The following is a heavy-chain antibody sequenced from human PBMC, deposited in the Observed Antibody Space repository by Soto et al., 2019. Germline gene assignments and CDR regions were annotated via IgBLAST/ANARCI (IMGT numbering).Heavy chain of an antibody. CDR3: ASRQGSGYFGP. J-gene: IGHJ5*02. CDR1: GYPCADYW. CDR2: IWPGYSAA. V-gene: IGHV5-51*01. Sequence: PGASLKISCKGSGYPCADYWIGWVRQLPGKGLAWMGIIWPGYSAARYRPSFQGQATLSGDKSISTAHRQWSSLKASDTAIYYCASRQGSGYFGPRGQGTLVTRLL. D-gene: IGHD5-12*01.